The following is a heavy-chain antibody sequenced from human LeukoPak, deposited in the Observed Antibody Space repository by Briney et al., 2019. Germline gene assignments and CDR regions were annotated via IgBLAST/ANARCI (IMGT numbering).Heavy chain of an antibody. D-gene: IGHD2-2*01. Sequence: SETLSLTCTVSGGSISSSSYYWGWIRQPPGKGLEWIGSIYYSGSTYYNPSLKSRVTISVDTSKNQFSLKLSSVTAADTAVYYCARVGYCSSTSCHRPYYYYGMDVWGQGTTVTVSS. CDR2: IYYSGST. V-gene: IGHV4-39*07. CDR3: ARVGYCSSTSCHRPYYYYGMDV. CDR1: GGSISSSSYY. J-gene: IGHJ6*02.